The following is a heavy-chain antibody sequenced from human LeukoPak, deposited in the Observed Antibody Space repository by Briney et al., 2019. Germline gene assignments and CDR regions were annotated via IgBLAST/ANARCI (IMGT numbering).Heavy chain of an antibody. D-gene: IGHD3-22*01. Sequence: ASVKVSCKASGYTFTSYAMNWVRQAPGQGLEWMGWINTNTGNPTYAQGFTGRFVFSLDTSVSTAYLQISSLRAEDTAVYYCARESPYYYDSSDYYETDYWGQGTLVTVSS. J-gene: IGHJ4*02. CDR2: INTNTGNP. V-gene: IGHV7-4-1*02. CDR1: GYTFTSYA. CDR3: ARESPYYYDSSDYYETDY.